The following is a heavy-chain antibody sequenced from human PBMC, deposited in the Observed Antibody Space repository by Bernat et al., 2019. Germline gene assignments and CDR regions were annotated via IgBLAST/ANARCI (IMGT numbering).Heavy chain of an antibody. J-gene: IGHJ3*02. V-gene: IGHV3-15*07. CDR1: GFTFSNAW. CDR3: TTDKGNYGGNSAVVDNHDAFDI. CDR2: IKSKTDGGTT. Sequence: EVQLVESGGGLVKPGGSLRLSCAASGFTFSNAWMNWVRQAPGKGLEWVGRIKSKTDGGTTDYAEPVKGRFTISRDDSKNTLYLQMNSLKTEDTAVYYCTTDKGNYGGNSAVVDNHDAFDIWGQGTMVTVSS. D-gene: IGHD4-23*01.